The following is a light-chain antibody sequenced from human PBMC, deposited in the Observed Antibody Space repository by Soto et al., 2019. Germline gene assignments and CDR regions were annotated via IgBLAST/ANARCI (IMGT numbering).Light chain of an antibody. Sequence: MTQSPSSVSASVGDRVTITCRASQDIGNFLAWYQQKPGQAPRLLIYGASTRATGIPARFSGSGSGTEFTLTISSLQSEDFAVYYCQQYNNWPPTFGQGTKV. V-gene: IGKV3-15*01. J-gene: IGKJ1*01. CDR1: QDIGNF. CDR3: QQYNNWPPT. CDR2: GAS.